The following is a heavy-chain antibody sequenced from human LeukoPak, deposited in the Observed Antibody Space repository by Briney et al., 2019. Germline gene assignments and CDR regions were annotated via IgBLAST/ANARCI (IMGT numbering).Heavy chain of an antibody. CDR3: VRGIDTTGYFNY. CDR2: INTNTGSP. CDR1: GYIFSTFP. V-gene: IGHV7-4-1*02. D-gene: IGHD3-22*01. Sequence: PWASVKVSCKASGYIFSTFPINWVRQAPGQGLEWMGWINTNTGSPTYAQGLTGRFVFSLGTSVSTAFLQINSLKTEDTALYYCVRGIDTTGYFNYWGQGTLVTVSS. J-gene: IGHJ4*02.